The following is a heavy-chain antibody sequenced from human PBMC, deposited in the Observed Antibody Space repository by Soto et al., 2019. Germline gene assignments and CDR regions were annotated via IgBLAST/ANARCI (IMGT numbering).Heavy chain of an antibody. J-gene: IGHJ3*02. V-gene: IGHV3-23*01. CDR2: ISGSGGST. Sequence: GGSLRLSCAASGFTFSSYAMSWVRQAPGKGLEWVSAISGSGGSTYYADSVKGRFTISRDNSKNTLYLQINSLRAEDTAVYYCAKDHYSGYSYGYDAFDIWGQGTMVTVSS. D-gene: IGHD5-18*01. CDR3: AKDHYSGYSYGYDAFDI. CDR1: GFTFSSYA.